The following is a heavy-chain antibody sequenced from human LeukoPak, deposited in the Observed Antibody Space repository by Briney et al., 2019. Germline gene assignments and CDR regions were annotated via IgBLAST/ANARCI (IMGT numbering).Heavy chain of an antibody. CDR2: ISGDGGST. CDR1: GFTFDDYA. J-gene: IGHJ4*02. D-gene: IGHD3/OR15-3a*01. CDR3: VRGTGYLLLDF. Sequence: GGSLRLSCAASGFTFDDYAMHWVRQAPGKGLEWVSLISGDGGSTYYADSVKGRFTISRDNSKNSLYLQMNSLRAEDTAVYYCVRGTGYLLLDFWGQGTLVTVSS. V-gene: IGHV3-43*02.